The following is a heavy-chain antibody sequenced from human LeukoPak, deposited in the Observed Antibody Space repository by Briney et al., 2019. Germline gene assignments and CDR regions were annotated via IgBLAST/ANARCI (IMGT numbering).Heavy chain of an antibody. CDR3: AKGAYDYIEMGYFDY. CDR1: GFSISNSA. J-gene: IGHJ4*02. D-gene: IGHD5-12*01. Sequence: GGSLRLSCAASGFSISNSAMSWVRQAPGKGLEWVSLIVASSGSTFYADSVKGRFTISRDSTKNTLYLQMNSLRAEDMAVYYCAKGAYDYIEMGYFDYWGQGTLVTVSS. V-gene: IGHV3-23*01. CDR2: IVASSGST.